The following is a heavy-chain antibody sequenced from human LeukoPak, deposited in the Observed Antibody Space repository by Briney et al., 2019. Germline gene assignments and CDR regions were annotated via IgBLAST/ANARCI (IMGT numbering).Heavy chain of an antibody. Sequence: SETLSLTCAVCVGSFSGYYWSWIRQPPEKGLEWIGEINHSGSTNYNPSLKSRVTMSVDMSKNQISLNLNSVTAADTAVYYCARDIWGSSTWGPGTLVTVSS. J-gene: IGHJ5*02. CDR3: ARDIWGSST. CDR2: INHSGST. CDR1: VGSFSGYY. D-gene: IGHD3-16*01. V-gene: IGHV4-34*01.